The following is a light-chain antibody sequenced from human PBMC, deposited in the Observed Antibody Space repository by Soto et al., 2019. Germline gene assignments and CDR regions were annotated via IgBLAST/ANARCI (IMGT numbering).Light chain of an antibody. V-gene: IGKV1-33*01. J-gene: IGKJ5*01. CDR3: QQYDDFPLT. CDR1: QDISNY. CDR2: DAS. Sequence: DIEMTQSPSSLSVSVGDRVTITCQASQDISNYLNWYQQKTGRAPKLLIYDASNLESGVSSRFSGSRSGTDFSLTINSLQPDDFATYYCQQYDDFPLTFGQGTRLE.